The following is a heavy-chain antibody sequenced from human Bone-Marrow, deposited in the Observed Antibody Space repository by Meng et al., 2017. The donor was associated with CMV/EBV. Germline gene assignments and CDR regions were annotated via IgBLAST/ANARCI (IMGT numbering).Heavy chain of an antibody. J-gene: IGHJ4*02. D-gene: IGHD1-26*01. V-gene: IGHV3-30*04. Sequence: GESLKISCAASGFTFSSYSMHWVRQAPGKGLEWVAVISYDGRNKYYPDSVKGRFTIPRDNSKNTLYLQMNSLRAYDTAVYNCASGVGPTIEGDYWGQGTLVTVSS. CDR1: GFTFSSYS. CDR2: ISYDGRNK. CDR3: ASGVGPTIEGDY.